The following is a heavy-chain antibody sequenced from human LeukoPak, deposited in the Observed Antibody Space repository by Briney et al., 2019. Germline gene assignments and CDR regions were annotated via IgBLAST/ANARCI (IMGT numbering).Heavy chain of an antibody. Sequence: GGSLRLSCAASGFTFSSYAMSWVRQAPGKGLEWVSAISASGYSTYYADSVKGRFTISRDNSKKTLYLQMNSLRAEDTAVYYCAKEGGSYRANWFDPWGQGTLVTVSS. D-gene: IGHD1-26*01. CDR2: ISASGYST. V-gene: IGHV3-23*01. J-gene: IGHJ5*02. CDR3: AKEGGSYRANWFDP. CDR1: GFTFSSYA.